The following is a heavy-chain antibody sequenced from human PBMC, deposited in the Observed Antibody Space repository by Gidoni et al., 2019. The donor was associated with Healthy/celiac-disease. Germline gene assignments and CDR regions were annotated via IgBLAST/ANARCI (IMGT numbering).Heavy chain of an antibody. CDR1: GFTFRSYS. V-gene: IGHV3-48*02. D-gene: IGHD6-19*01. J-gene: IGHJ6*03. CDR2: ISSSSSTI. Sequence: EVQLVESGGGLVQPGASLSLSCAAPGFTFRSYSMNWVRQAPGKGVEWVSYISSSSSTIYYADSVKGRFTISRDNAKNSLYLQMNSLRDEDTAVYYCARVSSGWYPSYYYYYMDVWGKGTTVTVSS. CDR3: ARVSSGWYPSYYYYYMDV.